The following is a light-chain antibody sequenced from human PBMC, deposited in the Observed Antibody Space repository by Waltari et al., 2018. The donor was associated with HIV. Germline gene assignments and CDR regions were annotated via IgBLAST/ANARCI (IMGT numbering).Light chain of an antibody. Sequence: QSVLTQPPSVSAAPGQKVTISCSGSSSNIGSRSVSWYQHLPGRAPKLLLYDNNERPSGIPSRFSGSKSGTSATLGITGLQTGDEADYYCVTWDKSLTAVVFGGGTKLTVL. J-gene: IGLJ3*02. V-gene: IGLV1-51*01. CDR2: DNN. CDR1: SSNIGSRS. CDR3: VTWDKSLTAVV.